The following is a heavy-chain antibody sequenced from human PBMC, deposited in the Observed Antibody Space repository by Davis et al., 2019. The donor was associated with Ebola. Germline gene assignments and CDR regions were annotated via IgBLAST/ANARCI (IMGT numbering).Heavy chain of an antibody. V-gene: IGHV3-53*01. D-gene: IGHD3-10*01. CDR1: GFTVSSNH. J-gene: IGHJ4*02. CDR3: ARDVGVEFDY. Sequence: LSLTCAASGFTVSSNHMSWVRQAPGKGLEWVSVIYDHSTAYADSVRGRFTISRDNAKNSVFLQMNSLRAEDTAVYYCARDVGVEFDYWGQGALVTVST. CDR2: IYDHST.